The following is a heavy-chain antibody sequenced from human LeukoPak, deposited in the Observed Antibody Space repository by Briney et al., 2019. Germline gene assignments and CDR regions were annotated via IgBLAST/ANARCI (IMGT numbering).Heavy chain of an antibody. V-gene: IGHV4-4*02. CDR2: IYHSGST. Sequence: SETLSLTCTVSGASISSSYWSWVRQPPGKGLEWIGEIYHSGSTNYNPSLKSRVTISVDKSKNQFSLKLSSVTAADTAVYYCARGRDYGHAFDIWGQGTKVTVSS. CDR3: ARGRDYGHAFDI. J-gene: IGHJ3*02. CDR1: GASISSSY. D-gene: IGHD4-17*01.